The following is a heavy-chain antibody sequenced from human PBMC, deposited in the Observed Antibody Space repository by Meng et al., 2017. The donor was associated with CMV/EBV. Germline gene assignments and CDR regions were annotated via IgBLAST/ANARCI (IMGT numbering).Heavy chain of an antibody. J-gene: IGHJ3*02. CDR3: AGDSAEKGVSDAFDI. CDR2: INPNSGGT. V-gene: IGHV1-2*02. CDR1: GYTFTGYY. Sequence: ASVKVSCKASGYTFTGYYMHWVRQAPGQGLEWMGWINPNSGGTNYAQKFQGRVTMTRDTSISTAYMELSRLRSDDTAVYYCAGDSAEKGVSDAFDIWGQGTMVTVSS.